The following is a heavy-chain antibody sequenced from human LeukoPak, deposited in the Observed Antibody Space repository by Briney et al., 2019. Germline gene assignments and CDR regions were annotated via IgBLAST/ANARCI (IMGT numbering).Heavy chain of an antibody. Sequence: SETLSLTCAVYGGSLSGYYWSWIRQSPGKGLEWIGYIYHSGSTNYNPSLKSRVTISVDTSKNEFSLKLTSVTAADTAVYYCAREANYYGSGSYFEGTFDYWGQGSLVTVSS. D-gene: IGHD3-10*01. J-gene: IGHJ4*02. V-gene: IGHV4-59*13. CDR1: GGSLSGYY. CDR3: AREANYYGSGSYFEGTFDY. CDR2: IYHSGST.